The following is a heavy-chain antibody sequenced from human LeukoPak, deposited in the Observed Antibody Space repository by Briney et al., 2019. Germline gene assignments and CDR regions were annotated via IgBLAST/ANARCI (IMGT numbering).Heavy chain of an antibody. V-gene: IGHV3-9*01. CDR2: ISWNSGSI. Sequence: QSGRSLRLSCAASGFTFDDYAMHWVRQAPGKGLEWVSGISWNSGSIGYADSVKGRFTISRDNAKNSLYLQMNSLRAEDTALYYCATSSSGYSYSRENYWGQGTLVTVSS. CDR3: ATSSSGYSYSRENY. D-gene: IGHD3-22*01. CDR1: GFTFDDYA. J-gene: IGHJ4*02.